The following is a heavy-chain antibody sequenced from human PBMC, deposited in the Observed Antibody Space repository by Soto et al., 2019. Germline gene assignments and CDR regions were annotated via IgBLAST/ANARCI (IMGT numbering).Heavy chain of an antibody. J-gene: IGHJ5*02. CDR1: GGSIISGGYY. CDR3: ARRQIVVVDNHSWFDP. CDR2: IYYSGST. D-gene: IGHD2-15*01. Sequence: SETLSLTCTVSGGSIISGGYYWTWIRQHPGKGLEWIGYIYYSGSTYYNPSLKSRVTISVDTSKNQFSLKLSSVTAADTAVYYCARRQIVVVDNHSWFDPWGQGTLVTVSS. V-gene: IGHV4-31*03.